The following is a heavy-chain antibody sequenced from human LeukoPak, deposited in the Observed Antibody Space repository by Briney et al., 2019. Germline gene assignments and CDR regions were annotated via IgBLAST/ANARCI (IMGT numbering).Heavy chain of an antibody. V-gene: IGHV4-59*01. Sequence: SETLSLTCTVSGGSISSYYWSWIRQPPGKGLEWIGYIYYSGSTNYNPSLKSRVTISVDTSKNQFSLKLSSVTAADTALYYCAGDKGYYDSSGYYHREGAFDIWGQETMVTVSS. CDR2: IYYSGST. CDR1: GGSISSYY. CDR3: AGDKGYYDSSGYYHREGAFDI. J-gene: IGHJ3*02. D-gene: IGHD3-22*01.